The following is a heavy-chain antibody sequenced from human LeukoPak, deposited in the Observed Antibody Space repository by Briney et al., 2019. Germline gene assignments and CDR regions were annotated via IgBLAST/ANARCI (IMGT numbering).Heavy chain of an antibody. J-gene: IGHJ4*02. CDR1: GGTFSSYA. Sequence: ASVKVSCKASGGTFSSYAISWVRQAPGQGLEWMGRIIPILGIANYAQKFQGRVTITADKSTSTAYMELSSLRSEDTAVYYCARDPHYYDSSGYLYYFDYWGQGTLVTVSS. D-gene: IGHD3-22*01. CDR3: ARDPHYYDSSGYLYYFDY. V-gene: IGHV1-69*04. CDR2: IIPILGIA.